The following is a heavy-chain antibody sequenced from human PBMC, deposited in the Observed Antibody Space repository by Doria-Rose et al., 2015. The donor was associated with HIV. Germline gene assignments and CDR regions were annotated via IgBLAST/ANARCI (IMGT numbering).Heavy chain of an antibody. CDR3: SRDAEVAGGGRWFDP. D-gene: IGHD2-15*01. CDR2: ISYSGTT. CDR1: GGSISNNY. V-gene: IGHV4-59*01. J-gene: IGHJ5*02. Sequence: GPSLVRPSETLSLTCTVSGGSISNNYRSWIRQPPGKGLEWIGYISYSGTTNYNPSLKSRVTISLDTSNNQFSLKLSSVTAADTAVYYCSRDAEVAGGGRWFDPWGQGTLVTVSS.